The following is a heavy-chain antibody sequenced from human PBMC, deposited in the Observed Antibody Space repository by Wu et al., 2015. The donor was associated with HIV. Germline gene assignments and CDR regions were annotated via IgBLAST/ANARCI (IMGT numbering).Heavy chain of an antibody. CDR2: IIPIFGTA. V-gene: IGHV1-69*18. D-gene: IGHD5-18*01. J-gene: IGHJ3*02. CDR3: AREVSYGYPKAFDI. CDR1: GGTFSSYA. Sequence: QVQLVQSGAEVKKPGSSVKVSCKASGGTFSSYAISWVRQAPGQGLEWMGRIIPIFGTANYAQKFQGRVTITADESTSTAHMELSSLRSEDTAVYYCAREVSYGYPKAFDIWGQGTMVTVSS.